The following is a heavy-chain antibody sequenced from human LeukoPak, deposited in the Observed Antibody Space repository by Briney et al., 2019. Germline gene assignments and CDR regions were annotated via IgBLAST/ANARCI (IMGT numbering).Heavy chain of an antibody. CDR3: AREEGVTQDAN. CDR1: GFSISSGYY. CDR2: VYHTGGT. J-gene: IGHJ4*02. D-gene: IGHD3-10*01. Sequence: SETLSLTCTVSGFSISSGYYWAWIRQPPGKGLEWIGSVYHTGGTYYNPSLKSRVTISVDTSRNQFSLRLSSVTAADTAVYYCAREEGVTQDANWGQGTLVLVSS. V-gene: IGHV4-38-2*02.